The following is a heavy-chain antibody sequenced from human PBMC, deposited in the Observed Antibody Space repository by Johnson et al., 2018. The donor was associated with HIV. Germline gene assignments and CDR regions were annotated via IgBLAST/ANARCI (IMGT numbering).Heavy chain of an antibody. D-gene: IGHD6-13*01. CDR1: GFTFSSYA. Sequence: QVQLVESGGGVVQPGRSLRLSCAASGFTFSSYAMHWVRQAPGKGLEWVAVISYDGSNKYYADSVKGRFTISRDNSKNTLYLQMNSLRAEDTAVYYCAETPGMAAAGTGYAFDIWGQGTMVTVSS. V-gene: IGHV3-30*04. CDR3: AETPGMAAAGTGYAFDI. CDR2: ISYDGSNK. J-gene: IGHJ3*02.